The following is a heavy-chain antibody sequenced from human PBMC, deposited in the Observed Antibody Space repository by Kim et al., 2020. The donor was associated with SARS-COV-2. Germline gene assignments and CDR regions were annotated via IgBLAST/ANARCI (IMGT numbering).Heavy chain of an antibody. J-gene: IGHJ6*03. Sequence: GGSLRLSCAASGFTFGDYAMHWVRQAPGKGLEWVSGISWNSGSIGYADSVKGRFTISRDNAKNSLYLQMNSLRAEDTALYYCAASYDFWSGLMDVWCRGTTVPVSS. V-gene: IGHV3-9*01. CDR3: AASYDFWSGLMDV. CDR2: ISWNSGSI. CDR1: GFTFGDYA. D-gene: IGHD3-3*01.